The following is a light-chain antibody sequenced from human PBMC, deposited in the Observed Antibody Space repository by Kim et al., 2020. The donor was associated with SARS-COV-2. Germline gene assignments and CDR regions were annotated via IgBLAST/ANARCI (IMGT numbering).Light chain of an antibody. CDR3: CSYAGSSTFVV. CDR2: EVS. V-gene: IGLV2-23*02. Sequence: SLTISCTGTSSDVGNYNLFSWYRQRPGKAPKLIIFEVSKRPSGVSYRFSGSKSGDTASLTISGLQAEDEGDYYCCSYAGSSTFVVFGGGTQLTVL. J-gene: IGLJ2*01. CDR1: SSDVGNYNL.